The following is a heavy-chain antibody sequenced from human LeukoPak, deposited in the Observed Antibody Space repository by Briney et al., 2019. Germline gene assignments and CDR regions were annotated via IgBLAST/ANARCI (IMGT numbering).Heavy chain of an antibody. CDR1: GFTFSSHW. CDR2: INSDGSTT. Sequence: GGSLRLSCAASGFTFSSHWMHWVRQALGKGLVWVSRINSDGSTTTYADSVKGRFTISRDNSKNTLYLQMNSLRAEDTALYYCAKGWSGESFGAQFDYWGQGTLVTVSS. D-gene: IGHD3-10*01. CDR3: AKGWSGESFGAQFDY. V-gene: IGHV3-74*01. J-gene: IGHJ4*02.